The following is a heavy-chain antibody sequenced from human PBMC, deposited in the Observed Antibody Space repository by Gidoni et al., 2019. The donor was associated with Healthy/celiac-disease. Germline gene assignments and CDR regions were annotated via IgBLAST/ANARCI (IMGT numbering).Heavy chain of an antibody. CDR3: AAVPRDGFDY. V-gene: IGHV1-58*01. Sequence: HMQLLQSGPAVTQPGTSVTVSCKASGFTFPSPAVQWVRQARGRRLDWIGWIVVGSGNTNYEQKFQERVTITRDMSTSTAYMELSSLGSEDTAVYYCAAVPRDGFDYWGQGTLVTVSS. CDR2: IVVGSGNT. CDR1: GFTFPSPA. J-gene: IGHJ4*02.